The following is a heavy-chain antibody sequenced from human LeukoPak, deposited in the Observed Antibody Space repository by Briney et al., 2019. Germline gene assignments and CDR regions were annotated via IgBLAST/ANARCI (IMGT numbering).Heavy chain of an antibody. CDR2: IYYSGST. V-gene: IGHV4-39*07. CDR1: GGSISSNSYY. D-gene: IGHD3-22*01. Sequence: PSETLSLTCTVSGGSISSNSYYWGWIRQPPGKGLKWIGSIYYSGSTYYNPSLKSRVTISVDTSKNQFSLKLSSVTAADTAVYYCARDIYDSSGYYSPRGAFDIWGQGTMVTVSS. CDR3: ARDIYDSSGYYSPRGAFDI. J-gene: IGHJ3*02.